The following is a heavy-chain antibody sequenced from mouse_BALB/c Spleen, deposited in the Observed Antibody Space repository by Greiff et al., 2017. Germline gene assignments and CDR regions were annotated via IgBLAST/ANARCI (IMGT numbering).Heavy chain of an antibody. CDR1: GYSFTSYW. Sequence: EVQLQQSGTVLARPGASVKMSCKASGYSFTSYWMHWVKQRPGQGLEWIGAIYPGNSDTSYNQKFKGKAKLTAVTSASTAYMELSSLTNEDSAVYYGTGIYYDYDVAWFAYWGQGTLVTVSA. V-gene: IGHV1-5*01. J-gene: IGHJ3*01. CDR3: TGIYYDYDVAWFAY. CDR2: IYPGNSDT. D-gene: IGHD2-4*01.